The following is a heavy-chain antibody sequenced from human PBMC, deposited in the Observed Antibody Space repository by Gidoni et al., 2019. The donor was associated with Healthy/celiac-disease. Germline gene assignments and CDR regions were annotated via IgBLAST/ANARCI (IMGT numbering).Heavy chain of an antibody. D-gene: IGHD1-26*01. J-gene: IGHJ4*02. CDR2: IYPGDSDT. CDR1: GYSFIIYW. V-gene: IGHV5-51*01. CDR3: ARWHGELLAGGYFDY. Sequence: EVQLLQSGAEVKKPGESLKFSCKGSGYSFIIYWIGWVRQMPGRGLEWMGIIYPGDSDTRYSPSFQGQVTISADKSISTAYLQGSSMKASDTAMYYCARWHGELLAGGYFDYWGQGTLVTVSS.